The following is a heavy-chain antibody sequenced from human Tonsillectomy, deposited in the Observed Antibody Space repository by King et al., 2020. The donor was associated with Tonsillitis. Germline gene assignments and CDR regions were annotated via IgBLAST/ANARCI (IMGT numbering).Heavy chain of an antibody. V-gene: IGHV4-59*01. D-gene: IGHD6-13*01. CDR1: GGSIGTYY. J-gene: IGHJ2*01. Sequence: QLQESGPGLVKPSETLSLTCAVSGGSIGTYYWSWIRQPPGKGLEWIGFIHYSGSTNYNPSLKSRVTLSVDTSKNQFSLNLRSVTAADTAVYYCSRVHSSSYWYFDLWGRGTLVTVSS. CDR2: IHYSGST. CDR3: SRVHSSSYWYFDL.